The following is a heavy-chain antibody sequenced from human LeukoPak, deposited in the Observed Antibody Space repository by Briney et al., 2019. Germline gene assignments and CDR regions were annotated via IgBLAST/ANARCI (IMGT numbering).Heavy chain of an antibody. V-gene: IGHV3-15*01. J-gene: IGHJ4*02. D-gene: IGHD3-3*01. Sequence: GGSLRLSCAASGFTFSNAWMSWVRQAPGKGLEWVGRIKSKTDGGTTDYAAPVKGRFTISRDDSKNTLYLQMNSLKTEDTAVYYCTAPIDVLEWLLYRLDDGSQGTLVTVSS. CDR3: TAPIDVLEWLLYRLDD. CDR1: GFTFSNAW. CDR2: IKSKTDGGTT.